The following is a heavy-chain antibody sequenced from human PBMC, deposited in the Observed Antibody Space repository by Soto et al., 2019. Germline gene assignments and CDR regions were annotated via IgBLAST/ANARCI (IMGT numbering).Heavy chain of an antibody. J-gene: IGHJ4*02. Sequence: QVQLVQSGAEVKKPGALVKVSCKASGYTFTAFFMHWVRQAPGQGLEWMGWINPHSGGTKYAPQFQGRVTMTRDTFISTAYMELSRLRSDDTAVYYCARDPGGSYGYWGQGTLVTVSS. V-gene: IGHV1-2*02. CDR2: INPHSGGT. CDR3: ARDPGGSYGY. CDR1: GYTFTAFF. D-gene: IGHD1-26*01.